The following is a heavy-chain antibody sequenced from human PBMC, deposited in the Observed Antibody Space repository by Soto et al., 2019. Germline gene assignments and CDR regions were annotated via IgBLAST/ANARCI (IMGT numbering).Heavy chain of an antibody. CDR2: ISSSSSTI. V-gene: IGHV3-48*01. Sequence: HPGGSLRLSCAASGFTFSSYSMNWVRQAPGKGLEWVSYISSSSSTIYYADSVKGRFTISRDNAKNSLYLQMNSLRAEDTAVYYCARVYYYYYMDVWGKGTTVTVSS. CDR3: ARVYYYYYMDV. J-gene: IGHJ6*03. CDR1: GFTFSSYS.